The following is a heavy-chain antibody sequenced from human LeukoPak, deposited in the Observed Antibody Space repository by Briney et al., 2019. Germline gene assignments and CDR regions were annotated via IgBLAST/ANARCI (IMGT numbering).Heavy chain of an antibody. V-gene: IGHV4-34*01. CDR2: INHSGST. Sequence: SETLSLTCAVYGGSFSGYYWSWIRQPPGKGLEWIGEINHSGSTNYNPSLKSRVTISVDTSKNQFSLKLSSVTAADTAVYYCARKELHRGNYYYYGMDVWGQGTTVTVSS. J-gene: IGHJ6*02. CDR1: GGSFSGYY. CDR3: ARKELHRGNYYYYGMDV. D-gene: IGHD3-10*01.